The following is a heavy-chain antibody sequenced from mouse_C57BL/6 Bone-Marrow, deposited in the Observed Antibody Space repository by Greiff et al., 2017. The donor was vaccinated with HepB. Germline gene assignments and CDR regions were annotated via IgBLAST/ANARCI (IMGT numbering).Heavy chain of an antibody. D-gene: IGHD1-1*01. CDR1: GFNIKDYY. CDR3: TSTVVATRYFDV. J-gene: IGHJ1*03. CDR2: IDPEDGDT. Sequence: EVKLMESGAELVRPGASVKLSCTASGFNIKDYYMHWVKQRPEQGLEWIGRIDPEDGDTEYAPKFQGKATMTADTSSNTAYLQLSSLTSEDTAVYYCTSTVVATRYFDVWGTGTTVTVSS. V-gene: IGHV14-1*01.